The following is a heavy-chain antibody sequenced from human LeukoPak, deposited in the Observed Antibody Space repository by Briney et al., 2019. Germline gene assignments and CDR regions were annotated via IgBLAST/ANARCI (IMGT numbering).Heavy chain of an antibody. D-gene: IGHD2-21*01. Sequence: SETLSLTCTLSGGSISGFYWTWIPQPPGKGLEYIGYMYYTGTTNYNPSLMSRITLSLDTSKNHFSLKLPSVTAADTAVYYCARVYSELVRLDPWGQGTLVTVSS. CDR3: ARVYSELVRLDP. V-gene: IGHV4-59*01. CDR1: GGSISGFY. CDR2: MYYTGTT. J-gene: IGHJ5*02.